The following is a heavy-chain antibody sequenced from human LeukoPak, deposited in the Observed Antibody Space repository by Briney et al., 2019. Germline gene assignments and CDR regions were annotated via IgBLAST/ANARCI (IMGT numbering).Heavy chain of an antibody. D-gene: IGHD3-10*01. CDR2: INPNSGGT. J-gene: IGHJ4*02. Sequence: ASVKVSCKASGYTFTGYYTHWVRQAPGQGLEWMGWINPNSGGTNYAQKFQGRVTMTRDTSISTAYMELSRLRSDDTAVYYCARDLGSYLKNYYGSGRSTYLTLNYFDYWGQGTLVTVSS. CDR1: GYTFTGYY. CDR3: ARDLGSYLKNYYGSGRSTYLTLNYFDY. V-gene: IGHV1-2*02.